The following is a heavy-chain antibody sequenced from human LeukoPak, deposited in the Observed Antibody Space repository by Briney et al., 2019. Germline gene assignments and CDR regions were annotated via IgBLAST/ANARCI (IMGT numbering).Heavy chain of an antibody. CDR1: GVTFSSYA. CDR3: ARDLKMATSGGGYYYYYGMDV. D-gene: IGHD5-24*01. CDR2: ISYDGSNK. Sequence: GGSLRLSCAASGVTFSSYAMHWVRQAPGKGLEWVAVISYDGSNKYYADSVKGRFTISRDNSKNTLYLQMNSLRAEDTAVYYCARDLKMATSGGGYYYYYGMDVWGQGTTVTVSS. J-gene: IGHJ6*02. V-gene: IGHV3-30-3*01.